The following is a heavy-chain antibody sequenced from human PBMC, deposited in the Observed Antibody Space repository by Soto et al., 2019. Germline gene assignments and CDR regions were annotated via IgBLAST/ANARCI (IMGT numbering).Heavy chain of an antibody. CDR1: GFTFSSYA. J-gene: IGHJ6*02. D-gene: IGHD3-10*01. V-gene: IGHV3-23*01. Sequence: EVQLLESGGGLVQPGGSLRLSCAASGFTFSSYAMSWVRQAPGKGLEWVSAISGSGGSTYYADSVKGRFTISRDNSKNTLYLQRNSLRAEDTAVYYCAKEAGTMVRGVIKDYYYYGRDVWGQGTTVTVSS. CDR3: AKEAGTMVRGVIKDYYYYGRDV. CDR2: ISGSGGST.